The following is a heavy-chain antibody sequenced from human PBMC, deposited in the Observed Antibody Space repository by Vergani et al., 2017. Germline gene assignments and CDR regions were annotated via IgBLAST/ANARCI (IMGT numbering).Heavy chain of an antibody. CDR2: INPNSGGT. CDR3: ARVSHYYDSSGYTFDP. V-gene: IGHV1-2*06. Sequence: QVQLVQSGAEVKKPGASVKVSCKASGYTFTGYYMHWVRQAPGQGLEWMGRINPNSGGTNYAQKFQGRVTMTRDTSISTAYMELSRLRSDDTAVYYCARVSHYYDSSGYTFDPWGQGTLVTVSS. CDR1: GYTFTGYY. D-gene: IGHD3-22*01. J-gene: IGHJ5*02.